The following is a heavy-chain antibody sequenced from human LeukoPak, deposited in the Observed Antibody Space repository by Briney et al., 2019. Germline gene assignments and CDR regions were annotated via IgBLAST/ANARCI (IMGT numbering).Heavy chain of an antibody. Sequence: ASVKVSCKASGYTFTSYYMHWVRQATGQGLEWMGWMNPNSGNTGYAQKFQGRVTMTRNTSISTAYMELSSLRSEDTAVYYCASPRGSYQTSLDYWGQGTLVTVSS. V-gene: IGHV1-8*02. CDR3: ASPRGSYQTSLDY. CDR1: GYTFTSYY. CDR2: MNPNSGNT. D-gene: IGHD1-26*01. J-gene: IGHJ4*02.